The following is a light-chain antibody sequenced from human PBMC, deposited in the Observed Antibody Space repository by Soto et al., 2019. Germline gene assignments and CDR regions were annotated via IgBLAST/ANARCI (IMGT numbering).Light chain of an antibody. J-gene: IGKJ1*01. CDR3: QKYGSSLST. CDR2: ATS. Sequence: EIVLTHSPGTLSLSPVETAALSFSASQSVSSRYLAWYQQKSGQAPRLLIYATSSRATDIPDRFIGYGSGTDFTLTISGLEPEDFAVYYCQKYGSSLSTFGQGTKVDIK. V-gene: IGKV3-20*01. CDR1: QSVSSRY.